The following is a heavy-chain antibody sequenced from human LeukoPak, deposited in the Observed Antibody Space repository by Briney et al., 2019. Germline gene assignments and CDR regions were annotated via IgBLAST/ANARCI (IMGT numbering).Heavy chain of an antibody. J-gene: IGHJ6*02. V-gene: IGHV3-7*03. CDR3: AKVSRGYYYYYGMDV. CDR1: GFTFSRYW. Sequence: GGSLRLSCAASGFTFSRYWMSWVRQAPGKGLEWVANIKQDGSEKYYVDSVKGRFTISRDNAKNSLYLQMNSLRAEDTALYYCAKVSRGYYYYYGMDVWGQGTTVTVSS. CDR2: IKQDGSEK.